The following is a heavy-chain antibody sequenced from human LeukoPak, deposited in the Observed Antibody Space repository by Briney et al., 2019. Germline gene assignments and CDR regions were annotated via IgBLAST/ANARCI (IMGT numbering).Heavy chain of an antibody. V-gene: IGHV3-23*01. D-gene: IGHD6-13*01. J-gene: IGHJ4*02. CDR3: AKVSWANYFDY. CDR2: ISGSGGNT. Sequence: GGSLRLSCAASGFSFSSYAMSWVRQAPWKGLEWVSAISGSGGNTYYADSVRGRFTISRDNSKNTLYLQMNSLRAEDTAIYYCAKVSWANYFDYWGQGTLVTVSS. CDR1: GFSFSSYA.